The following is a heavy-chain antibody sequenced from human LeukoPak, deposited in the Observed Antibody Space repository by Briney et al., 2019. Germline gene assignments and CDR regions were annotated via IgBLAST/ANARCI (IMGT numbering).Heavy chain of an antibody. CDR3: ARATDCSSTSCSYYMDV. D-gene: IGHD2-2*01. CDR1: GGSTSSGSYY. CDR2: IYTSGIT. J-gene: IGHJ6*03. Sequence: SETLSLXCTVSGGSTSSGSYYWSWSRQPAGKGLEWIGRIYTSGITNYNPSLKSRVTISVDTSKNQFSLKLSSVTAADTAVYYCARATDCSSTSCSYYMDVWGKGTTVTVSS. V-gene: IGHV4-61*02.